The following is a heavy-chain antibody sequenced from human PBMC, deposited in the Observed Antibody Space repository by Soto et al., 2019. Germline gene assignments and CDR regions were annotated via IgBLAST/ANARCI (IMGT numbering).Heavy chain of an antibody. CDR1: GSSISGFY. V-gene: IGHV4-4*07. D-gene: IGHD1-1*01. CDR3: VRDGTKTLRDWFDP. Sequence: PSETLSLTCPVSGSSISGFYWSWIRKSAGKGLEWIGRIYATGTTGYNPSLKSRVMMSVDTSKKQFSLKLRSVTAADTAVYYCVRDGTKTLRDWFDPWGQGISVTVSS. CDR2: IYATGTT. J-gene: IGHJ5*02.